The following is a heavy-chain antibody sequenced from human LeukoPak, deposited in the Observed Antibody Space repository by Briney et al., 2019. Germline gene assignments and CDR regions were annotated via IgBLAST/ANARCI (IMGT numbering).Heavy chain of an antibody. V-gene: IGHV3-23*01. J-gene: IGHJ4*02. CDR2: ISGSGGST. Sequence: GGSLRLSCAASGFTFSSYNMNWVRQAPGKGLEWVSAISGSGGSTYYADSVKGRFTISRDNSKNTLYLQMNSLRAEDTAVYYCAKDARLPVWYYFDYWGQGTLVTVSS. CDR3: AKDARLPVWYYFDY. D-gene: IGHD3-10*01. CDR1: GFTFSSYN.